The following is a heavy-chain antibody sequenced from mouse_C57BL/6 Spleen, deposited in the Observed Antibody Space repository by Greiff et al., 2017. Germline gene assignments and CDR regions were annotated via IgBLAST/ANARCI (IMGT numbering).Heavy chain of an antibody. D-gene: IGHD3-2*02. Sequence: VQLQQSGAELVMPGASVKLSCKASGYTFTSYWMHWVKQRPGQGLEWIGEIDPSDSYTNYNQKFKGKSTLTVDKSSSTAYMQLSSLTSEDSAVYYCARYATAQAKSWFAYWGQGTLVTVSA. CDR3: ARYATAQAKSWFAY. J-gene: IGHJ3*01. CDR2: IDPSDSYT. V-gene: IGHV1-69*01. CDR1: GYTFTSYW.